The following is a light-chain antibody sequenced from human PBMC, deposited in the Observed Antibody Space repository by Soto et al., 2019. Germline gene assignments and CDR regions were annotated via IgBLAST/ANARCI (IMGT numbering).Light chain of an antibody. Sequence: ESVLAQSPDTLSLSPGEGATLSCRSSQTVISNYLAWYQQKPGQAPRLLIYGASSRATGIPDRFSGSGSGTDFTLTISSLEPEDFAVYYCQQRNNWPRSTFGQGTRLEIK. CDR1: QTVISNY. J-gene: IGKJ5*01. V-gene: IGKV3D-20*02. CDR2: GAS. CDR3: QQRNNWPRST.